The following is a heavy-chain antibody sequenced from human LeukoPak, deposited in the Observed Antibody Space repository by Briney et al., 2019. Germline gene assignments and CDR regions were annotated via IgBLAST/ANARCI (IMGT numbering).Heavy chain of an antibody. V-gene: IGHV3-30*18. Sequence: GGSLRLSCAASGLTFSSYGMNWVRQAPGKGPEWVAVTSYDGSNRYYSDSVKGRFTISRDNSKNTLYLQMNSLRAEDTAVYYCAKAVHYDTLAGPGRDHYYYYGMDVWGQGTTVIVSS. CDR2: TSYDGSNR. CDR3: AKAVHYDTLAGPGRDHYYYYGMDV. CDR1: GLTFSSYG. D-gene: IGHD3-9*01. J-gene: IGHJ6*02.